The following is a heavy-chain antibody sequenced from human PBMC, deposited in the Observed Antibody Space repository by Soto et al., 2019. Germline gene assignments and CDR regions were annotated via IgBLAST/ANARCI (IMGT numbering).Heavy chain of an antibody. D-gene: IGHD2-2*01. Sequence: IRQPPGRGLEWIGYIYQSGGASYNPSLKSRVTMSVDGSKNHFSLQLNSVTAADTAVYYCARGRLLPAVNFDYWGQGTLVTVSS. CDR3: ARGRLLPAVNFDY. J-gene: IGHJ4*02. CDR2: IYQSGGA. V-gene: IGHV4-30-2*01.